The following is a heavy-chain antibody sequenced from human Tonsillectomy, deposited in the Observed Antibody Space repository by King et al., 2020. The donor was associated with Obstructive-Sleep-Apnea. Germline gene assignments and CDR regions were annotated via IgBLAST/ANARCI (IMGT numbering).Heavy chain of an antibody. J-gene: IGHJ4*02. CDR3: ASRLYSSGWFYFDH. CDR1: GFTFSDYY. Sequence: VQLVESGGGLVKPGGSLRLSCAASGFTFSDYYMSRIRQAPGKGLDWVSYISSRGSSIRYADSVKGRFTISRDNAKNSLYLQMNSLRAEDTAVYYCASRLYSSGWFYFDHWGQGTLVTVSS. V-gene: IGHV3-11*01. CDR2: ISSRGSSI. D-gene: IGHD6-19*01.